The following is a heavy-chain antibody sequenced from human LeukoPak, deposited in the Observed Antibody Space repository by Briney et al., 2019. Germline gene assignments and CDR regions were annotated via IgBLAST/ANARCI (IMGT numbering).Heavy chain of an antibody. CDR1: GFTFSSYA. CDR3: AREGGGSYSPTLYYYYGMDV. Sequence: SGGSLRLSCAASGFTFSSYAMHWVRQAPGKGLEWVSGISWNSGSIGYADSVKGRFTISRDNAKNSLYLQMNSLRAEDTAVYYCAREGGGSYSPTLYYYYGMDVWGQGTTVTVSS. CDR2: ISWNSGSI. J-gene: IGHJ6*02. V-gene: IGHV3-48*04. D-gene: IGHD1-26*01.